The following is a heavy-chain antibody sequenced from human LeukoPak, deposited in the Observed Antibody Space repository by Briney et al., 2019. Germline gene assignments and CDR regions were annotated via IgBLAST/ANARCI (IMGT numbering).Heavy chain of an antibody. CDR1: GYTFTSYG. CDR2: ISAYNGNT. CDR3: ARAPPLGLRFLERLPNFFDY. D-gene: IGHD3-3*01. Sequence: GASVKVSCKASGYTFTSYGISWVRQAPGQGLEWMGWISAYNGNTNYAQKLQGRVTMTTDTSTSTAYMELRSLRSDDTAVYYCARAPPLGLRFLERLPNFFDYWGQGTLVTVSS. J-gene: IGHJ4*02. V-gene: IGHV1-18*01.